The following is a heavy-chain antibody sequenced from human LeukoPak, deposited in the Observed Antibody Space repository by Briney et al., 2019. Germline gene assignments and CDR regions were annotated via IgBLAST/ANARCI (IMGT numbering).Heavy chain of an antibody. D-gene: IGHD3-10*01. J-gene: IGHJ4*02. CDR1: GFTFSSYA. Sequence: PGGSLRPSCAASGFTFSSYAMSWVRQAPGKGLEWVSAISGSGGSTYYADSVKGRFTISRDNSKNTLYLQMNSLRAEDTAVYYCAKDNVYYYGSGSYQSYFDYWGQGTLVTVSS. CDR2: ISGSGGST. V-gene: IGHV3-23*01. CDR3: AKDNVYYYGSGSYQSYFDY.